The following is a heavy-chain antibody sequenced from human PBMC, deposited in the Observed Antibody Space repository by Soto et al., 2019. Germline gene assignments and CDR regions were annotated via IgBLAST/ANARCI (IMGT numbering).Heavy chain of an antibody. D-gene: IGHD1-1*01. CDR3: AKGRDLEKGDAFDI. Sequence: GESLKISCAASGFTFSSYAMSWVRQAPGKGLEWVSAISGSGGSTYYADSVKGRFTISRDNSKNTLYLQMNSLRAEDTAVYYCAKGRDLEKGDAFDIWGQGTMVTVSS. J-gene: IGHJ3*02. V-gene: IGHV3-23*01. CDR2: ISGSGGST. CDR1: GFTFSSYA.